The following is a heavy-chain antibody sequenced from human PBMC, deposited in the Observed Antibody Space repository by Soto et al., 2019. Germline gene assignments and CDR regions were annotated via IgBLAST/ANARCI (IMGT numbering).Heavy chain of an antibody. CDR2: MNPNSGNT. Sequence: ASVKVSCKASGYTFTSYDINWVRQATGQGLEWMGWMNPNSGNTGYAQKFQGRVTITTDESTSTAYMELSSLRSEDTAVYYCASWYYYDSSGYLVYWGQGTLVTVSS. J-gene: IGHJ4*02. D-gene: IGHD3-22*01. CDR3: ASWYYYDSSGYLVY. V-gene: IGHV1-8*01. CDR1: GYTFTSYD.